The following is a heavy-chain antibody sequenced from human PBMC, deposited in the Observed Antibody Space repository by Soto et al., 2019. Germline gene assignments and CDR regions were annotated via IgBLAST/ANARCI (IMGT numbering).Heavy chain of an antibody. Sequence: EVQLLESGGGLVQPGGSLRLSCAASGFTFSNYAMSWVRQAPGKGLEWVSAISGSGGSTYYADSVKGRFTISRDNSKNTLYLQMNSLRAEDTAVYYCAKSPAQYCSGGSCYLDYWGQGTLVTVSS. CDR3: AKSPAQYCSGGSCYLDY. CDR2: ISGSGGST. D-gene: IGHD2-15*01. V-gene: IGHV3-23*01. J-gene: IGHJ4*02. CDR1: GFTFSNYA.